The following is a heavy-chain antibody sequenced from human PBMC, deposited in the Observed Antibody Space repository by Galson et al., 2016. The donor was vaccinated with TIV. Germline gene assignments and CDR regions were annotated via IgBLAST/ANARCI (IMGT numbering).Heavy chain of an antibody. CDR1: GVTFYGYA. CDR3: TVLPIYRNSWEHVPNGMDA. D-gene: IGHD6-13*01. CDR2: TIPVYDST. J-gene: IGHJ6*02. Sequence: SVKVSCKASGVTFYGYAFTWIRQAPGQGLEWMGGTIPVYDSTIYAQKFQGRATITADRSTDTTHPELSSLNSEDAAIYYCTVLPIYRNSWEHVPNGMDAWGPGTTVTVYS. V-gene: IGHV1-69*13.